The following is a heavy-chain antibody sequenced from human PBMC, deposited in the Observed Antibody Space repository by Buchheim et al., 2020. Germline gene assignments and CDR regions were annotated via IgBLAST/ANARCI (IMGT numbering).Heavy chain of an antibody. J-gene: IGHJ4*02. CDR2: IGIAGNT. CDR1: GLIFSSYD. CDR3: VRGSPTYYADTRDPPHFDY. Sequence: EVQLVESGGGLVQPGGSLRLSCAASGLIFSSYDMQWVRLVPGKGLEWVSAIGIAGNTYYRDSVKGRFTLSKENAQNSLYLQMNSLRAGDTAVYYCVRGSPTYYADTRDPPHFDYWGQGTL. D-gene: IGHD3-16*01. V-gene: IGHV3-13*01.